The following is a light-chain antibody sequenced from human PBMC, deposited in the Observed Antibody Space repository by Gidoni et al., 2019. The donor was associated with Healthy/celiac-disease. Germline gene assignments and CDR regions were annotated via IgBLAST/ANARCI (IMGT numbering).Light chain of an antibody. CDR2: DAS. Sequence: EIVLTQSPATLSLSPGERATLSCRSSQSVSRYLAWYQQKPGQAPRLLIDDASNRATGIPARFSGSGSGTDFTLTISSLEPEDFAVYYCQQRSNWPPLFTFGGGTKVEIK. J-gene: IGKJ4*01. CDR3: QQRSNWPPLFT. V-gene: IGKV3-11*01. CDR1: QSVSRY.